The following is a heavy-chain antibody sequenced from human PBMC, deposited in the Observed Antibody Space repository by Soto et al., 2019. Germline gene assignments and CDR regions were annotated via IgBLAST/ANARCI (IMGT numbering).Heavy chain of an antibody. D-gene: IGHD6-13*01. CDR3: PTNLSAGRYYYYGQDV. Sequence: PGESLKISCKGSGYSFTSYWIGWVRQMPGKGLEWMGIIYPGDSDTRYSPSFQGQVTISADKSIGTAYLQWSSLKASDTAMHYCPTNLSAGRYYYYGQDVWGQGTTVTVSS. CDR1: GYSFTSYW. CDR2: IYPGDSDT. V-gene: IGHV5-51*01. J-gene: IGHJ6*02.